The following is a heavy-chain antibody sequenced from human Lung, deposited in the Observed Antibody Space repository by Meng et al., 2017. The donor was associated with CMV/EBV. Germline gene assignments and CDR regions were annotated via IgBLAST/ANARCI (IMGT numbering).Heavy chain of an antibody. CDR3: AISGPYKGAVEH. CDR2: INPDSDYI. J-gene: IGHJ4*02. CDR1: GFTFKTFT. Sequence: GGSLRLXXAASGFTFKTFTMSWVRQAPGRGLEWVSSINPDSDYIQSADSLKGRFTISRDNAKSSLYLQMNSLRAEDTAVYFCAISGPYKGAVEHSGQGTLVTVSS. V-gene: IGHV3-21*06. D-gene: IGHD1-26*01.